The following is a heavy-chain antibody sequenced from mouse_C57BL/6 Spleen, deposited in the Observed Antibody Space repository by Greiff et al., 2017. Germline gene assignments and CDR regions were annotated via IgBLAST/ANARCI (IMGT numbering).Heavy chain of an antibody. J-gene: IGHJ1*03. CDR3: TPIYYDYDGHWYFDV. V-gene: IGHV6-3*01. D-gene: IGHD2-4*01. CDR1: GFTFSNYW. CDR2: IRLKSDNYAT. Sequence: EVQLVESGGGLVQPGGSMKLSCVASGFTFSNYWMNWVRQSPEKGLEWVAQIRLKSDNYATHYAESVKGRFTISRDDSKSSVYLQMNNLRAEDTGIYYCTPIYYDYDGHWYFDVWGTGTTVTVSS.